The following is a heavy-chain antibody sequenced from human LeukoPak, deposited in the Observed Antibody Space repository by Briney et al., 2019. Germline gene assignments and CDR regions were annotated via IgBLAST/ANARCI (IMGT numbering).Heavy chain of an antibody. Sequence: SETLSLTCAVYGGSFSGYYWSWIRQPPGKGLEWIGEINHSGSTNYNPSLKSRVTISVDTSKNQFSLKLSSVTAADTAVYYCAREISSGYRSHFDYWGQGTLVTVSS. J-gene: IGHJ4*02. V-gene: IGHV4-34*01. D-gene: IGHD3-22*01. CDR2: INHSGST. CDR1: GGSFSGYY. CDR3: AREISSGYRSHFDY.